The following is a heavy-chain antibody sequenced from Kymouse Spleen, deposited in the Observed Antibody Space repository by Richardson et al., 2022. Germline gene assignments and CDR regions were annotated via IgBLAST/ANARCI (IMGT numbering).Heavy chain of an antibody. CDR3: TTDQGIYYGSGSYPWFDP. D-gene: IGHD3-10*01. J-gene: IGHJ5*02. CDR1: GFTFSNAW. V-gene: IGHV3-15*01. CDR2: IKSKTDGGTT. Sequence: EVQLVESGGGLVKPGGSLRLSCAASGFTFSNAWMSWVRQAPGKGLEWVGRIKSKTDGGTTDYAAPVKGRFTISRDDSKNTLYLQMNSLKTEDTAVYYCTTDQGIYYGSGSYPWFDPWGQGTLVTVSS.